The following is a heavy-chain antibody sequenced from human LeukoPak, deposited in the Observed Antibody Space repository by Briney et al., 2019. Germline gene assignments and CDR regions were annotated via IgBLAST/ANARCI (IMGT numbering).Heavy chain of an antibody. CDR2: ISSSSSYI. J-gene: IGHJ4*02. D-gene: IGHD1-26*01. Sequence: GGSLRLSCAASGFTFSSYSMNWVRQAPGKGLEWVSSISSSSSYICYADSVKGRFTISRDNAKNSLYLQMNSLRAEDTAVYYCAGTYSGSYPAVWGQGTLVTVSS. CDR1: GFTFSSYS. V-gene: IGHV3-21*01. CDR3: AGTYSGSYPAV.